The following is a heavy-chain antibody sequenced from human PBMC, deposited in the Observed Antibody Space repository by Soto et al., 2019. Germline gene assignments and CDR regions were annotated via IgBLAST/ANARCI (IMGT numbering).Heavy chain of an antibody. CDR2: IYYSGST. CDR1: GGSIISSSYY. V-gene: IGHV4-39*01. Sequence: TSETLSLTCTFSGGSIISSSYYWGWIRQPPGKGLEWIGSIYYSGSTYYNPSLKSRVTISVDTSKNQFSLKLSSVTAADTAVYYCARLRGSSWYNFDYWGQGTLITVSS. J-gene: IGHJ4*02. CDR3: ARLRGSSWYNFDY. D-gene: IGHD6-13*01.